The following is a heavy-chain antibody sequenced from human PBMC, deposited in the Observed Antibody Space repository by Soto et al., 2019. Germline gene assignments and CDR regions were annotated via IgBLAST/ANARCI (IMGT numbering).Heavy chain of an antibody. CDR1: GFTFSDAW. D-gene: IGHD6-19*01. CDR2: IKKKTDGGTT. CDR3: RTQWLD. Sequence: EVQLVESGGGLVKPGGSLRLSCAASGFTFSDAWISWVRQAPGKGLEWVGLIKKKTDGGTTDYAAPVKGRFTISRDDSKNTLYLQMSSLKTDDTAVYYCRTQWLDWGQGTLVTVSS. J-gene: IGHJ4*02. V-gene: IGHV3-15*01.